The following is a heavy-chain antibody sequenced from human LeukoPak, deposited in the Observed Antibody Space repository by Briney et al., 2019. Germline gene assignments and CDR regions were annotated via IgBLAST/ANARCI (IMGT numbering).Heavy chain of an antibody. CDR1: GGTFSSYA. V-gene: IGHV1-69*06. Sequence: ASVKVSCKASGGTFSSYAISWVRQAPGQGLEWMGGIIPIFGTANYAQKFQGRVTITADKSTSTAYMELSSLRSEDTAVYYCARGAGIDYHYYYMDVWGKGTTVTVSS. D-gene: IGHD6-13*01. J-gene: IGHJ6*03. CDR3: ARGAGIDYHYYYMDV. CDR2: IIPIFGTA.